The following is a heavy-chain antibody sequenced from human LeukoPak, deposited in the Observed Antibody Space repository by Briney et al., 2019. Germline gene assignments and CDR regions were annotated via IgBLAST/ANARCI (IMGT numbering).Heavy chain of an antibody. V-gene: IGHV4-59*01. CDR3: ASVDRVHGEHNWFDP. J-gene: IGHJ5*02. Sequence: PSETLSLTCTVSGGSISSYYWSWIRHPPGKGLEWIGYIYYSGSTNYNPSLKSRVTISVDTSKNQFSLKLSSVTAADTAVYYCASVDRVHGEHNWFDPWGQGTLVTVSS. CDR2: IYYSGST. CDR1: GGSISSYY. D-gene: IGHD4-17*01.